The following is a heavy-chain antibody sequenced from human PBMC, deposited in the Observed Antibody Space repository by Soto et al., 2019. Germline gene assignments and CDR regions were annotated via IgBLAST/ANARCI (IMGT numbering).Heavy chain of an antibody. CDR3: TTEPDYSNYFDY. CDR1: GFTFNNAW. V-gene: IGHV3-15*07. CDR2: IRSTADGGTI. J-gene: IGHJ4*02. D-gene: IGHD4-4*01. Sequence: EVHLVESGGGLVKPGGSLRLSCAASGFTFNNAWMNWVRQAPGKGLEWVGRIRSTADGGTIDYAAPVKDRFTISRDDSKNTLHLQMNSLKTEDTAVYYCTTEPDYSNYFDYWGQGTLVTVSS.